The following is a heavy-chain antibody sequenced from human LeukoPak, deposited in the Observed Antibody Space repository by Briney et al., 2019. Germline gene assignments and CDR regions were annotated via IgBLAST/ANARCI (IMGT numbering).Heavy chain of an antibody. J-gene: IGHJ4*02. Sequence: GESLKISCQGSGYSFTSYWIGWVRQMPGKGLEWIGIIYPGDSDTRYSPSFQGQVTISADKSFNTAYLQWSSLKASDTAMYYCARLDSSGFYYSKYWGQGTLVTVSS. CDR2: IYPGDSDT. CDR3: ARLDSSGFYYSKY. V-gene: IGHV5-51*01. CDR1: GYSFTSYW. D-gene: IGHD3-22*01.